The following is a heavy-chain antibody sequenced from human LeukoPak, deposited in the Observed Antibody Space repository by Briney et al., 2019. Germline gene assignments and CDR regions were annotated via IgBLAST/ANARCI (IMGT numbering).Heavy chain of an antibody. V-gene: IGHV3-21*01. Sequence: PGGSLRLSRAASGFTFSSYSMNWVRQAPGKGLEWVSSISSSSSYIYYADSVKGRFTISRDNAKNSLYLQMNSLRAEDTAVYYCAGDCSSTSCYDGWGQGTLVTVSS. CDR2: ISSSSSYI. J-gene: IGHJ4*02. CDR3: AGDCSSTSCYDG. D-gene: IGHD2-2*01. CDR1: GFTFSSYS.